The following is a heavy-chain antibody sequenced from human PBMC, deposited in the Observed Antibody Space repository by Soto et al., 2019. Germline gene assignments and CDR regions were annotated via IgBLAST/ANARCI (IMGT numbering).Heavy chain of an antibody. D-gene: IGHD5-12*01. Sequence: QVQLVQSGGEVKKPGASVKVSCKASGYTFTIYGINWVRQAPGQGLEWMGWISPDNGNTNYAQKLQGRVTMTTDTSTSTDSMELRSLRSDDTAGYYCARALGYSGYAGMDVWGQGTTVTVSS. CDR2: ISPDNGNT. V-gene: IGHV1-18*01. CDR1: GYTFTIYG. J-gene: IGHJ6*02. CDR3: ARALGYSGYAGMDV.